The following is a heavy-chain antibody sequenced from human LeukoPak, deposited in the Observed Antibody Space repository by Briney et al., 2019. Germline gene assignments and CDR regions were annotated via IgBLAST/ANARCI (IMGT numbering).Heavy chain of an antibody. Sequence: GGSLRLSCAASGFTFNKYAMSWVRQAPGKGLEWGSAISSSGDITFYADSAKGRFTISRDNSRYTLYLQMNSLRAEDAAVYYCAKDRPNYYESNGHYYRLNGDYWGQGTLVTVSS. CDR2: ISSSGDIT. V-gene: IGHV3-23*01. J-gene: IGHJ4*02. CDR1: GFTFNKYA. CDR3: AKDRPNYYESNGHYYRLNGDY. D-gene: IGHD3-22*01.